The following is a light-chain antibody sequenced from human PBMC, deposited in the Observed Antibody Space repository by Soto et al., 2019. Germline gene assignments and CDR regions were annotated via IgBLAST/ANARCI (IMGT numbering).Light chain of an antibody. V-gene: IGKV3-15*01. CDR1: QSLRNK. Sequence: EIVMTQTPATLSVSPGDGVTLSCRASQSLRNKLAWYQHKPGQSPRLLIYDASTRDTGIPGRFSGSGYGTEFTLTISSLQSEDFAVYFCQQYTDWPFITFGGGTKVEIK. CDR2: DAS. J-gene: IGKJ4*01. CDR3: QQYTDWPFIT.